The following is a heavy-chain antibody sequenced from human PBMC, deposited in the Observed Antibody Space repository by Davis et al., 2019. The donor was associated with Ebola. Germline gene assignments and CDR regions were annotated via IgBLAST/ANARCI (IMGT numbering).Heavy chain of an antibody. V-gene: IGHV3-23*01. Sequence: GESLKISCAASGFTFSSYAISWVRQAPGKGLEWVSGISDSGGYTSYADSVKGRFTISKDNSKHTVYLQMNSLRAEDTAVYYCARDLNSNWFDPWGRGTLVTVSS. CDR3: ARDLNSNWFDP. CDR1: GFTFSSYA. D-gene: IGHD4-11*01. CDR2: ISDSGGYT. J-gene: IGHJ5*02.